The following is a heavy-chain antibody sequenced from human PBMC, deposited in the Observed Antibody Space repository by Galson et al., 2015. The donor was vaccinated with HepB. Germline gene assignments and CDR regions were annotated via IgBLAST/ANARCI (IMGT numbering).Heavy chain of an antibody. CDR1: GYTFTSYY. Sequence: SVKVSCKASGYTFTSYYMHWVRQAPGQGLEWMGIINPSGGSTSYAQKFQGRVTMTRDTSTSTVYMELSSLRSEDTAVYYCARGRPQYYDFWSGYYTSDYWGQGTLVTVSS. D-gene: IGHD3-3*01. CDR3: ARGRPQYYDFWSGYYTSDY. V-gene: IGHV1-46*01. CDR2: INPSGGST. J-gene: IGHJ4*02.